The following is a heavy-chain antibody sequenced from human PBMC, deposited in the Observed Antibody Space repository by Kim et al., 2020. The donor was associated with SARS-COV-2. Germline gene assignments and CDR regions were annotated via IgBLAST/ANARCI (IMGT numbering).Heavy chain of an antibody. CDR3: VKDSWGIAVAGTGDH. Sequence: GGSLRLSCAASGFTFSSYAMSWVRQAPDKGLEWVSGMSASGVNTHYADSVKGRFTISRDNSRSTLYLQMKSLRAEDTALYYCVKDSWGIAVAGTGDHWG. CDR1: GFTFSSYA. J-gene: IGHJ4*01. V-gene: IGHV3-23*01. CDR2: MSASGVNT. D-gene: IGHD6-19*01.